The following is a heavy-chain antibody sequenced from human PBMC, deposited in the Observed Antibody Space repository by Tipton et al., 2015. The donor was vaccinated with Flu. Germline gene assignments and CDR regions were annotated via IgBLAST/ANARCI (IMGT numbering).Heavy chain of an antibody. CDR2: VFYTGST. CDR1: GCSISSYY. J-gene: IGHJ5*02. CDR3: ARIQGGYYGSESYDT. Sequence: TLSLTCSVSGCSISSYYWSWIRQPPGKGLEWIGYVFYTGSTDYNPSLKSRVTISVDTSKNQFSLELISVTAADTAVYYCARIQGGYYGSESYDTWGQGMLVTVSS. D-gene: IGHD3-10*01. V-gene: IGHV4-59*01.